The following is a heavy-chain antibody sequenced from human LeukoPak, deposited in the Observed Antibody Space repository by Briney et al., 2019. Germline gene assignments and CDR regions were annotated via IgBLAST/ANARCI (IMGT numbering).Heavy chain of an antibody. V-gene: IGHV4-30-4*08. CDR3: ARGGATIVDYYYYMDV. CDR1: GGSISSGDYY. D-gene: IGHD5-12*01. J-gene: IGHJ6*03. Sequence: SSETLTLTCTVSGGSISSGDYYWSWIRQPPGQGLEWIGYIYYSGSTYFNPSLKSRVTISVDTSKNQFSLKLSSVTAADTAVYYCARGGATIVDYYYYMDVWGKGTTDTVSS. CDR2: IYYSGST.